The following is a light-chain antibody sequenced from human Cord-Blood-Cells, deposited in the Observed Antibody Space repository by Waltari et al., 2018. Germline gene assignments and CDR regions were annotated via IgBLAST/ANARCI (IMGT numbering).Light chain of an antibody. V-gene: IGKV3-15*01. J-gene: IGKJ4*01. CDR1: QSVSSN. Sequence: EIVMTQSPATLSVSPGARATLSCRASQSVSSNLAWYQQKPGQAPRLLIYGASTRATGIPARFGGSGSGTEFTLTISSLQSEDFAVYYCQQYNNWPPLTFGGGTKVEIK. CDR2: GAS. CDR3: QQYNNWPPLT.